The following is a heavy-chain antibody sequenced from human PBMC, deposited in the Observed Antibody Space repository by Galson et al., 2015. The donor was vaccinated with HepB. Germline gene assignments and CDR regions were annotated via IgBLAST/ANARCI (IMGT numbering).Heavy chain of an antibody. Sequence: SLRLSCAASGFTFGDYAISWFRQAPGKGLEWVGFIRSKAYGGTTEYAASVKGRFTISRDDSKSIAYLQMNSLKTEDTAVYYCTRDSKGYCSSTSCYYFDYWGQGTLVTVSS. CDR3: TRDSKGYCSSTSCYYFDY. V-gene: IGHV3-49*03. CDR2: IRSKAYGGTT. J-gene: IGHJ4*02. D-gene: IGHD2-2*01. CDR1: GFTFGDYA.